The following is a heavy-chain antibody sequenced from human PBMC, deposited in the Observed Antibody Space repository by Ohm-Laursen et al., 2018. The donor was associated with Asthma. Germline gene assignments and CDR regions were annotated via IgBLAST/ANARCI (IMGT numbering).Heavy chain of an antibody. D-gene: IGHD2-15*01. CDR3: ARRGRYCSGGSCYGWFDP. CDR2: INPNSGGT. V-gene: IGHV1-2*02. Sequence: GASVKVSCKASGYTFTGYYMHWVRQAPGQGLEWMGWINPNSGGTNYAQKFQGRVTMTRDTSTSTVYMELSSLRSEDTAVYYCARRGRYCSGGSCYGWFDPWGQGTLVTVSS. CDR1: GYTFTGYY. J-gene: IGHJ5*02.